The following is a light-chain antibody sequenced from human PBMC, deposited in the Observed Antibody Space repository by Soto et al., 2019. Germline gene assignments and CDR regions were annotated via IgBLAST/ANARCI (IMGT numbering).Light chain of an antibody. CDR2: TVT. CDR1: SSDIGAYNY. CDR3: CSYAGSSSYG. J-gene: IGLJ1*01. V-gene: IGLV2-11*01. Sequence: QSVLTQPRSVSGSPGQSVTISCTGTSSDIGAYNYVSWYQQHPGKAPKLMIYTVTNRPSGVPDRFSGSKSDNTASLTISGLQADDEADYYCCSYAGSSSYGFGTGTKVTVL.